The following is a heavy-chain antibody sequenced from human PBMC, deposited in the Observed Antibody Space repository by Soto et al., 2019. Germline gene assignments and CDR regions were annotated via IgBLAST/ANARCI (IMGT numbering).Heavy chain of an antibody. Sequence: PGGSLRLSCAASGFTFTRYSMNWVRKAPGKGLEWVSSISSTTNYIYYGDSMKGRFTISRENAKNSLYLEMNSLRAEDTAVYYCARESEDLTSNFDYWGQGTLVTVSS. CDR3: ARESEDLTSNFDY. CDR2: ISSTTNYI. J-gene: IGHJ4*02. CDR1: GFTFTRYS. V-gene: IGHV3-21*06.